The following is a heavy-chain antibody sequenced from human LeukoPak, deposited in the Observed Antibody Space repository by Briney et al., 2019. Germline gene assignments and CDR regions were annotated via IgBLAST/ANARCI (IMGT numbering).Heavy chain of an antibody. CDR1: GFTFDDYA. V-gene: IGHV3-9*01. D-gene: IGHD6-13*01. CDR2: ISWNSGSI. Sequence: PGGSLRLSCAASGFTFDDYAMHWVRQAPGKGLEWVSGISWNSGSIGYADSVKGRFTISRDNAKNSLYLQMNSLRAEDTALDYCAKSAHGYSSSWFDYWGQGTLVTVSS. J-gene: IGHJ4*02. CDR3: AKSAHGYSSSWFDY.